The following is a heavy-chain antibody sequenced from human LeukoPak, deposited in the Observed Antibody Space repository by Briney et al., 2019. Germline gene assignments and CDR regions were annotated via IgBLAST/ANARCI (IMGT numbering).Heavy chain of an antibody. D-gene: IGHD4-17*01. CDR3: ARGSDYGDYPYYYYYYGMDV. CDR1: GGSFSGYY. Sequence: SETLSLACAVYGGSFSGYYWSWIRQPPGKGLEWIGEINHSGSTNYNPSLKSRVTISVDTSKNQFSLKLSSVTAADTAVYYCARGSDYGDYPYYYYYYGMDVWGQGTTVTVSS. V-gene: IGHV4-34*01. J-gene: IGHJ6*02. CDR2: INHSGST.